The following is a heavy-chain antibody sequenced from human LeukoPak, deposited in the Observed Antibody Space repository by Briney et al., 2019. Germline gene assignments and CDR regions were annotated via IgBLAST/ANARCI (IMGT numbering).Heavy chain of an antibody. CDR3: ARMGAWFDP. Sequence: GGALRLSCAASGFTLRSYAMSWVRQAPGTGVGWVWPICGNGDSPSYAASVKGRSTISRNNSKNTLYLQMNSLRAEDTAVYYCARMGAWFDPWGQGTPVT. V-gene: IGHV3-23*01. D-gene: IGHD3-16*01. J-gene: IGHJ5*02. CDR2: ICGNGDSP. CDR1: GFTLRSYA.